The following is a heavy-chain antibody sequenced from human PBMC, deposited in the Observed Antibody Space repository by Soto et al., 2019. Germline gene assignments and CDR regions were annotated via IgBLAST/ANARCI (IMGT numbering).Heavy chain of an antibody. D-gene: IGHD3-3*01. Sequence: QVQLQESGPGLVKPSQTLSITCTVSGGSISSGDYYWSWIRQHPGKCLEWIGYIYYSGSTYYNPSLKSRVTISVDTSKNQFSLKLSSVTAADTAVYYCARWWSGSRQGFDPWGQGTLVTVSS. V-gene: IGHV4-31*03. CDR3: ARWWSGSRQGFDP. CDR2: IYYSGST. CDR1: GGSISSGDYY. J-gene: IGHJ5*02.